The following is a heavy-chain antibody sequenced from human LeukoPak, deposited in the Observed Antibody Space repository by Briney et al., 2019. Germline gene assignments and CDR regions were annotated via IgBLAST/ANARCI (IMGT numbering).Heavy chain of an antibody. V-gene: IGHV1-2*02. CDR1: GYTFTGYY. Sequence: ASVKVSCKASGYTFTGYYIHWVRQAPGQGLEWMGWINPNSDGTDYAQKFRGRVTMTRDKSISTAYMELSSLRSDDTAVYSCARGPPLTATHWFYFDYWGQGTLVTVSS. CDR2: INPNSDGT. CDR3: ARGPPLTATHWFYFDY. D-gene: IGHD1-7*01. J-gene: IGHJ4*02.